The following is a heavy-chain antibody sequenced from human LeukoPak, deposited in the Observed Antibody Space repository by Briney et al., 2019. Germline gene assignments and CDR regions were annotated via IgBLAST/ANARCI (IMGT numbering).Heavy chain of an antibody. CDR1: GGSISSSSYY. J-gene: IGHJ4*02. CDR2: NYYSGST. Sequence: PSETLTLTCTVSGGSISSSSYYWGWIRQPPGKGLEWIGSNYYSGSTYYNPSLKSRVTISVDTSKNQFSVNLSSVTAADTAVYYCATRGGLRFTYYFEYWGRGTLVTVSS. V-gene: IGHV4-39*07. CDR3: ATRGGLRFTYYFEY. D-gene: IGHD3-3*01.